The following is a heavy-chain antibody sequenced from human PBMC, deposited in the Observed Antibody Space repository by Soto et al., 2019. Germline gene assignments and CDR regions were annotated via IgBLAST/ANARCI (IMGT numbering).Heavy chain of an antibody. D-gene: IGHD6-13*01. V-gene: IGHV3-48*02. CDR2: ISSSSSTI. CDR1: GFTFSSYS. CDR3: ARDPSAIAAAGRTYYYYGMDV. Sequence: GGSLRLSCAASGFTFSSYSMNWVRQAPGKGLEWVSYISSSSSTIYYADSVKGRFTISRDNAKNSLYLQMNSLRDEDTAVYYCARDPSAIAAAGRTYYYYGMDVWGQGTTVTVYS. J-gene: IGHJ6*02.